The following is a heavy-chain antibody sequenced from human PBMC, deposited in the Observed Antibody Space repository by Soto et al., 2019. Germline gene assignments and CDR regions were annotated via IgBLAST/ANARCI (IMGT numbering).Heavy chain of an antibody. CDR2: ISSSSSYI. Sequence: GGSLRLSCAASGFTFSSYSMNWVRQAPGKGLEWVSSISSSSSYIYYADSVKGRFTISRDNAKNSLYLQMNSLRAEDTAVYYCATYYDSSAYYYVPDAFDIWGQGTMVTVS. V-gene: IGHV3-21*01. D-gene: IGHD3-22*01. CDR3: ATYYDSSAYYYVPDAFDI. CDR1: GFTFSSYS. J-gene: IGHJ3*02.